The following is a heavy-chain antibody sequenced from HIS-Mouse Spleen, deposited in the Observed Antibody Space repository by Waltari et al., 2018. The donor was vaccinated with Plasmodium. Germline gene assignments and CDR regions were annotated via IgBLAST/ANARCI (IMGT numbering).Heavy chain of an antibody. CDR3: ARDRITGTSYFDY. J-gene: IGHJ4*02. V-gene: IGHV4-39*07. CDR1: GGSISSSSYY. Sequence: QLQLQESGPGLVKPSEPLSLTCTVSGGSISSSSYYWRWIRQPPGKGLEWIGRIYYSGSTYYNPSLKSRVTISVDTSKNQFSLKLSSVTAADTAVYYCARDRITGTSYFDYWGQGTLVTVSS. CDR2: IYYSGST. D-gene: IGHD1-7*01.